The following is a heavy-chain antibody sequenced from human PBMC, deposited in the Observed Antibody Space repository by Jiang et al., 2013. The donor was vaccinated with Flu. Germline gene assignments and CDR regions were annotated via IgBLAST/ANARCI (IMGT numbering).Heavy chain of an antibody. J-gene: IGHJ4*02. CDR1: GGSFSSYY. Sequence: PSETLSLTCAVYGGSFSSYYWSWIRQPPGRGWSGLGKSIIRGSTNYNPSLKSRVTISVDTSKNQFSLKLSSVTAADTAVYYCARGGITMVRGVPRFDYWGQGTLVTVSS. CDR2: SIIRGST. V-gene: IGHV4-34*01. D-gene: IGHD3-10*01. CDR3: ARGGITMVRGVPRFDY.